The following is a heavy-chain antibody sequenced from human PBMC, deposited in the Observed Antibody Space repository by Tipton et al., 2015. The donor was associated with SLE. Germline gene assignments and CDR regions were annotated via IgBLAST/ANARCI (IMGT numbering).Heavy chain of an antibody. V-gene: IGHV4-38-2*01. D-gene: IGHD3-22*01. CDR1: GYSISSGYY. Sequence: TLSLTCAVSGYSISSGYYWGWIRQPPGKGLEWIGEINHGGSTNYNPSLKSRVTISVDTSKNQFSLKLSSVTAADTAVYYCARDSSGYSIFFDPWGQGTLVTVSS. CDR3: ARDSSGYSIFFDP. J-gene: IGHJ5*02. CDR2: INHGGST.